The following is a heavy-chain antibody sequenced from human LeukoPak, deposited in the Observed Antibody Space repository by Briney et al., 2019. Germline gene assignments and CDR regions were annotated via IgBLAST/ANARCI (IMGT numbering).Heavy chain of an antibody. CDR3: ARALGIAVAVNWFDP. J-gene: IGHJ5*02. CDR1: GYTFTSYG. D-gene: IGHD6-19*01. V-gene: IGHV1-18*01. CDR2: ISAYNGNT. Sequence: ASVKVSCKASGYTFTSYGISWVRQAPGQGLEWMGWISAYNGNTNYAQKLQGRVTMTTDTSTSTAYMELRSLRSDDTAVYYCARALGIAVAVNWFDPWGQGTLVTVSS.